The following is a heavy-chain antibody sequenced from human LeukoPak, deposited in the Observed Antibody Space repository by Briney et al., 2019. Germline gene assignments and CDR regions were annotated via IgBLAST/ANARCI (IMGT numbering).Heavy chain of an antibody. CDR2: IYYSGST. V-gene: IGHV4-39*01. CDR1: GGSISSSSYY. Sequence: SETLSLTCTVSGGSISSSSYYWGWIRQPPGKGLEWIGSIYYSGSTYYNPSLKSRVTISVDTSKNQFSLKLSSATAADTAVYYCARRLRWSNFDYWGQGTLVTVSS. J-gene: IGHJ4*02. D-gene: IGHD4-23*01. CDR3: ARRLRWSNFDY.